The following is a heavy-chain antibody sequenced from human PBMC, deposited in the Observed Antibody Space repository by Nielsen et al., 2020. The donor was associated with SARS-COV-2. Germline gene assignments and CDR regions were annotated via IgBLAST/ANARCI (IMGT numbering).Heavy chain of an antibody. D-gene: IGHD3-3*01. CDR3: ARGGTSFGVVNSGMDV. V-gene: IGHV4-30-4*01. Sequence: SETLSLTCTVSGGSISSGDYYWSWIRQPPGKGLEWIGYIYYSGSTYYNPSLKSRVTISVDTSKNQFSLRLSSVTAADTALYYCARGGTSFGVVNSGMDVWGQGTTVTVSS. CDR1: GGSISSGDYY. CDR2: IYYSGST. J-gene: IGHJ6*02.